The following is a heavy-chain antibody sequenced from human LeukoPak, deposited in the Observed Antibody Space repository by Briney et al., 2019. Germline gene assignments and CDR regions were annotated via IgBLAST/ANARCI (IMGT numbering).Heavy chain of an antibody. CDR1: GFTFSDYY. Sequence: PGGSLRLSCAASGFTFSDYYMSWIRQAPGKGLEWVSYISTSSSYTNYADSVKGRFTISRDNAKNSLYLQMNSLRAEDTAVYYCARDQNDSSGYYYPFWYFDLWGRGTLVTVSS. CDR2: ISTSSSYT. V-gene: IGHV3-11*06. J-gene: IGHJ2*01. CDR3: ARDQNDSSGYYYPFWYFDL. D-gene: IGHD3-22*01.